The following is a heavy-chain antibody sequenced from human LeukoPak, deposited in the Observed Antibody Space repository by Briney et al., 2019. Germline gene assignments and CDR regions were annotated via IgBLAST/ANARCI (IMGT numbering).Heavy chain of an antibody. CDR3: AKEAQVLKGYFQH. CDR2: IRYDGSNK. V-gene: IGHV3-30*02. Sequence: PGGSLRLSCAASGFTFSSYGMHWVRQAPGKGLEWVAFIRYDGSNKYYADSVKGRFTISRDNSKNTLYLRMNSLRAEDTAVYYCAKEAQVLKGYFQHWGQGTLVTVSS. CDR1: GFTFSSYG. D-gene: IGHD2-8*01. J-gene: IGHJ1*01.